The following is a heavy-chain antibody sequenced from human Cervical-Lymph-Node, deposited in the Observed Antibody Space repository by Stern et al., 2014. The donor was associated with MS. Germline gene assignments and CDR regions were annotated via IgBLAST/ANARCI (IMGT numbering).Heavy chain of an antibody. CDR2: IWYAGSNK. Sequence: VQLEESGGGVVQPGRSLRLSCAASGFTFSSYGMHWVRQAPGKGLEWVAVIWYAGSNKNYADSVKGRFTIYRDNSKNTLYLQMNSLRAEDTAVYYCARGAYSGNYDFFDYWGQGTLVTVSS. CDR3: ARGAYSGNYDFFDY. J-gene: IGHJ4*02. CDR1: GFTFSSYG. D-gene: IGHD1-26*01. V-gene: IGHV3-33*01.